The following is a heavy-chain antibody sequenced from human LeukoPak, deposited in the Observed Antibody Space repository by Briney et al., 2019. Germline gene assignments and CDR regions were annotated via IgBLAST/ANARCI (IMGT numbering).Heavy chain of an antibody. D-gene: IGHD3-9*01. CDR3: SRGPSASDWFVFGGPY. J-gene: IGHJ4*02. CDR1: GYTFTSFY. CDR2: INPSGGRT. V-gene: IGHV1-46*01. Sequence: GASVKVSCKASGYTFTSFYMHWVRLAPGQGLEWMGIINPSGGRTSYAQKFQDRVTVTRDTSTSTLYMELRSLRSEDTAVYYCSRGPSASDWFVFGGPYWGQGTLVTVSS.